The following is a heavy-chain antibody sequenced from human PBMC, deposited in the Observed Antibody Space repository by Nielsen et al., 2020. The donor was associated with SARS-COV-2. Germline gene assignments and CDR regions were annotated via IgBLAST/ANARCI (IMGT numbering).Heavy chain of an antibody. J-gene: IGHJ6*02. CDR2: IYFTGRN. D-gene: IGHD5-12*01. V-gene: IGHV4-31*03. Sequence: SETLSLTCTVSGASISSGGYFWSWIRQHPGKGLEWIGYIYFTGRNSYNPSLKSRVAMSVDTSKNQFSLDLKSVTAADTAVYYCAREASGYDHYKYGMDVWGLGATVTVSS. CDR3: AREASGYDHYKYGMDV. CDR1: GASISSGGYF.